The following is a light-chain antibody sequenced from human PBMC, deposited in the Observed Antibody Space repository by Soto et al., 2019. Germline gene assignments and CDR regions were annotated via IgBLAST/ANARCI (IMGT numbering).Light chain of an antibody. J-gene: IGKJ1*01. CDR3: QQYNSNAWT. V-gene: IGKV1-5*01. CDR2: DAS. CDR1: QSISSW. Sequence: DLQMTQSPSTLSASVGDRVTITCRASQSISSWLAWYQQKPGKAPNLLIYDASSLDSGVPSRFSGSGSGTEFTLTISSLQPDDFATYYGQQYNSNAWTFGQGTKVEIK.